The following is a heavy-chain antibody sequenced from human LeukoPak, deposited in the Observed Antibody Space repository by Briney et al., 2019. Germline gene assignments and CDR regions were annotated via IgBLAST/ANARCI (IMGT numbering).Heavy chain of an antibody. V-gene: IGHV3-43*02. D-gene: IGHD3-22*01. CDR1: GFTFDDYA. CDR3: GKDIVHSPHYYDSSGLDY. J-gene: IGHJ4*02. CDR2: ISGDGGST. Sequence: GGSLRLSCAASGFTFDDYAMHWVRQAPGKGLEWVSLISGDGGSTYYADSVKGRFTISRDNSKNSLYLQMNSLRTEDTALYYCGKDIVHSPHYYDSSGLDYWGQGTLVTVSS.